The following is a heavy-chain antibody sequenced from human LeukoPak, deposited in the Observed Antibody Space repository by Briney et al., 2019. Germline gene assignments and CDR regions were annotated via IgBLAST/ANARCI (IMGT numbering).Heavy chain of an antibody. CDR1: AFTFSTYG. CDR2: IWYDGSNK. CDR3: VKEEQYIYAI. Sequence: PGRSLRLSCAAAAFTFSTYGMHLVRQAPGKGLEWVAVIWYDGSNKYYADSVKGRFTISRDNSKNTLYLQMNSLRAEDTAVYYCVKEEQYIYAIWGQGTLVTVSS. V-gene: IGHV3-33*06. J-gene: IGHJ4*02. D-gene: IGHD5-18*01.